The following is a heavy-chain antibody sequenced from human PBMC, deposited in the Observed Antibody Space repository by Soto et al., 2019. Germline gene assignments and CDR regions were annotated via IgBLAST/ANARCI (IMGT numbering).Heavy chain of an antibody. D-gene: IGHD1-1*01. V-gene: IGHV1-58*02. J-gene: IGHJ3*02. CDR1: GFTFTSSA. Sequence: SVKVSCKASGFTFTSSAMQWVRQARGQRLEWIGWIVVGSGNTNYAQKFQERVTITRDMSTSTAYMELSSLRSEDTAVYYCAADTGTSPDAFDIWGQGKMVTVSS. CDR3: AADTGTSPDAFDI. CDR2: IVVGSGNT.